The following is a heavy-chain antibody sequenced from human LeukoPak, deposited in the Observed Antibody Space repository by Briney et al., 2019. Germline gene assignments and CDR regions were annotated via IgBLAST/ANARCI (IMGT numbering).Heavy chain of an antibody. CDR1: GFTFSNAW. V-gene: IGHV3-49*04. CDR3: TSVVWGSGLSIDY. J-gene: IGHJ4*02. D-gene: IGHD3-16*01. Sequence: PGGSLRLSCAASGFTFSNAWMSWVRHAPGKGLEWVSFIKSKTYGETIEYAASVKGRFTISRDDSKSIVYLQMDSLQTEDTAVYYCTSVVWGSGLSIDYWGQGTLVTVSS. CDR2: IKSKTYGETI.